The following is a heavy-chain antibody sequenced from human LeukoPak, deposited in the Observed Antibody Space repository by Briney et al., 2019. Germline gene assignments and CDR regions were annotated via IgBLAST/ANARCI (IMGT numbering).Heavy chain of an antibody. J-gene: IGHJ3*02. CDR1: GYTFTSYG. CDR3: ARDPGYSYGFGDAFDI. Sequence: ASVKVSCEASGYTFTSYGISWVRQAPGQGLEWMGWISAYNGNTNYAQKLQGRVTMTTDTSTSTAYMELRSLRSDDTAVYYCARDPGYSYGFGDAFDIWGQGTMVTVSS. V-gene: IGHV1-18*01. D-gene: IGHD5-18*01. CDR2: ISAYNGNT.